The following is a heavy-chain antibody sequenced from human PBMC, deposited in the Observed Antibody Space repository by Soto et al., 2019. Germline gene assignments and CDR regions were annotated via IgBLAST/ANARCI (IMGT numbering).Heavy chain of an antibody. CDR1: GFTFSSYA. Sequence: EVQLLESGGGLVQPGGSLRLSCAASGFTFSSYAMSWVRQAPGKGLEWVSAISGSGGSTYYADSVKGRFTISRDNSKNTLYLQMNSLRAEDTAVYYCAKGGGLYSSSLVWSDYWGQGTLVTVSS. V-gene: IGHV3-23*01. CDR3: AKGGGLYSSSLVWSDY. J-gene: IGHJ4*02. D-gene: IGHD6-6*01. CDR2: ISGSGGST.